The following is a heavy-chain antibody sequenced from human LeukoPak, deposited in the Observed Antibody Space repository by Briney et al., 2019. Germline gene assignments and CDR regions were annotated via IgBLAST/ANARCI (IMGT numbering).Heavy chain of an antibody. Sequence: SETLSLTCAVYGGSFSGYYWSWIRQPAGKGLEWIGRIHTSGNTNYNPSLKSRVTISIDTSKNQISLILSSVTAADTAVYFCARGQSGVRGANVPNLMGFDPWGQETLVTVSS. D-gene: IGHD3-10*01. CDR2: IHTSGNT. J-gene: IGHJ5*02. CDR3: ARGQSGVRGANVPNLMGFDP. CDR1: GGSFSGYY. V-gene: IGHV4-59*10.